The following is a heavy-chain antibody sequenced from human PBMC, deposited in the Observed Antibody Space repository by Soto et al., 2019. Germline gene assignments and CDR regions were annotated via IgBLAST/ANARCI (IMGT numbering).Heavy chain of an antibody. J-gene: IGHJ4*02. Sequence: QVQLQESGPGLVKPSETLSLTCTVSGGSVSSGSYYWTWIRQPPGKGLEWIGHIYYSGSTDYNPHLTRRFTISVDMSTNQSSLNLSSVTAADTAVYYCARDLGRVGYFDYWGQGTLVTVSS. D-gene: IGHD3-16*01. V-gene: IGHV4-61*01. CDR2: IYYSGST. CDR3: ARDLGRVGYFDY. CDR1: GGSVSSGSYY.